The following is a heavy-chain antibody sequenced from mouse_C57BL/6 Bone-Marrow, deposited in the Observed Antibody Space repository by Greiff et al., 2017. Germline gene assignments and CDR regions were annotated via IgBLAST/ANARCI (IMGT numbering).Heavy chain of an antibody. V-gene: IGHV1-81*01. CDR1: GYTFTSYG. CDR2: IYPRSGNT. Sequence: QVQLQQSGAELARPGASVKLSCKASGYTFTSYGISWVKQRTGQGLEWIGEIYPRSGNTYYNEKFKGKATLTADKSSSTAYMELRSLTSEDSAVYFCAGWAMITTRYFDVWGTGTTVTVSS. J-gene: IGHJ1*03. CDR3: AGWAMITTRYFDV. D-gene: IGHD2-4*01.